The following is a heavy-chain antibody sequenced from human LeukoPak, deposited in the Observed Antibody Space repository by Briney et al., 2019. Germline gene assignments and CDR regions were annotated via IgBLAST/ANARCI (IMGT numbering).Heavy chain of an antibody. V-gene: IGHV4-61*02. CDR1: GGSISSGSYY. CDR3: ARGRITIFGVVTAALGI. J-gene: IGHJ3*02. CDR2: IYTSGST. D-gene: IGHD3-3*01. Sequence: SQTQSLTCTVSGGSISSGSYYWSWIRQPAGKGLEWIGRIYTSGSTNYNPSLKSRVTISVDTSKNQFSLKLSSVTAADTAVYYCARGRITIFGVVTAALGIWGQGTMVTVSS.